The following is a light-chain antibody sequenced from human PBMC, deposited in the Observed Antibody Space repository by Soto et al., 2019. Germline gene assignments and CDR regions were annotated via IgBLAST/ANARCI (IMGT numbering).Light chain of an antibody. CDR1: QDISDY. CDR3: QQLNSYPLT. V-gene: IGKV1-9*01. Sequence: DIQLTQSPSFLSASVGDRVTITCRASQDISDYLAWYQQRPGKAPKLLIYAASPLQSGAPSRFSGSGSGTEFTLTISSLQPEAFATYSCQQLNSYPLTFGGGTKV. CDR2: AAS. J-gene: IGKJ4*01.